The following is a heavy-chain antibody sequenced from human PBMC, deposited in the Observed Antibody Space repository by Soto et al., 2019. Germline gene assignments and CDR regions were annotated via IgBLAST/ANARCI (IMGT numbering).Heavy chain of an antibody. CDR1: GGSISSGDYY. CDR3: ARGRGVDGSNYFDH. D-gene: IGHD1-26*01. V-gene: IGHV4-30-4*01. Sequence: QVQLQESGPGLVKPSQTLSLTCTVSGGSISSGDYYWSWIRQPPGKGLEWIGYIYYSGSAYYNASIKSRVTISIDTSRNQFSLRLTSVTAADTAVFYCARGRGVDGSNYFDHWGQGSMVTVSS. CDR2: IYYSGSA. J-gene: IGHJ4*02.